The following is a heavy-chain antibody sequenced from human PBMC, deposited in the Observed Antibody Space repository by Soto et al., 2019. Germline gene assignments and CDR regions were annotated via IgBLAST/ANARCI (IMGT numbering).Heavy chain of an antibody. D-gene: IGHD1-26*01. J-gene: IGHJ6*02. CDR3: ARDRPSSSRSTVEGMDV. V-gene: IGHV3-30-3*01. CDR1: GFTFSSYA. CDR2: ISYDGSNK. Sequence: PGGSLRLSCAASGFTFSSYAMHWVRQAPGKGLEWVAVISYDGSNKYYAGSVKGRFTISRDNSKYTLYLQMNSLRAEDTAVYYCARDRPSSSRSTVEGMDVWGQGTTVTVSS.